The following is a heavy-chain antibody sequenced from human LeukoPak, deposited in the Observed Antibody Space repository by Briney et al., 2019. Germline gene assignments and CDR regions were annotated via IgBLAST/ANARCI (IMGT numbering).Heavy chain of an antibody. D-gene: IGHD3-3*02. CDR1: GYTFTGYY. CDR3: ATQLGFLEWLSDY. CDR2: INPNSGGT. V-gene: IGHV1-2*02. J-gene: IGHJ4*02. Sequence: GASVKVSCKASGYTFTGYYMHWVRQAPGQGLEWMGWINPNSGGTNYAQKFQGRVTITRNTSISTAYMELSSLRSEDTAVYYCATQLGFLEWLSDYWGQGTLVTVSS.